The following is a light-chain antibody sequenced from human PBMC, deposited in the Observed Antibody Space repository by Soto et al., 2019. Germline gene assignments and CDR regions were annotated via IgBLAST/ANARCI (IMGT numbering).Light chain of an antibody. CDR3: QLYDSSSYT. CDR1: QSVSSY. CDR2: DAS. V-gene: IGKV3-11*01. J-gene: IGKJ2*01. Sequence: EIVMTQSPGTLSLSPGERATLSCRASQSVSSYLAWYQQKPGQAPRLLIYDASNRATGIPARFSGSGSGTDFTLTISRLEPEDFAVYYCQLYDSSSYTFGQGTKVDIK.